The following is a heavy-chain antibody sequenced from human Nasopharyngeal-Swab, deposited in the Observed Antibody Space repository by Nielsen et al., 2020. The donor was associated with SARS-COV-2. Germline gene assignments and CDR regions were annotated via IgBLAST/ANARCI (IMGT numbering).Heavy chain of an antibody. CDR2: INHSGST. CDR3: ARGPGEVGTTYYYYYGMDV. Sequence: WIRQPPGKGLEWIGEINHSGSTNYSPSLKSRVTISVDTSKNQFSLKLSSVTAADTAVYYCARGPGEVGTTYYYYYGMDVWGQGTTVTVSS. D-gene: IGHD1-1*01. J-gene: IGHJ6*02. V-gene: IGHV4-34*01.